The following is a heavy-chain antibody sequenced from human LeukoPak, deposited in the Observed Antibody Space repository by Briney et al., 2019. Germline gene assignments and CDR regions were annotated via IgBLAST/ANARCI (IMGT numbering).Heavy chain of an antibody. CDR3: ARNSRVASTSGLNY. D-gene: IGHD5-12*01. CDR2: ITPIFGEA. Sequence: SVKVSCKVSGGTFSSYPISWVRQAPGQGLEWMGEITPIFGEAQNAEKFQGRVTITADEPTSTVYMELTSLRLDDTAMYYCARNSRVASTSGLNYWGREPWSPSPQ. CDR1: GGTFSSYP. J-gene: IGHJ4*02. V-gene: IGHV1-69*01.